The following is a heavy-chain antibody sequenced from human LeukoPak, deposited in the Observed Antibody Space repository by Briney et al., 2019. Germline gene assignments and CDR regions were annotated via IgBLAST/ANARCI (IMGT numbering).Heavy chain of an antibody. J-gene: IGHJ4*02. Sequence: GGSLRLSCAASGFTFSSYAMSWVRQAPGEGLEWVSAISGRGGSTYDVDSVKGRFTISRDNSKTTLYLQMNSLRAEDTAVYYCAKVDRSGYYYFDYWGQGTLVTVSS. D-gene: IGHD3-22*01. V-gene: IGHV3-23*01. CDR1: GFTFSSYA. CDR2: ISGRGGST. CDR3: AKVDRSGYYYFDY.